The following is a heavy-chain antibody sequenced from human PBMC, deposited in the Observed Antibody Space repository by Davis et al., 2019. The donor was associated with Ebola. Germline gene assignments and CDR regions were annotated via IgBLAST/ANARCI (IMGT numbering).Heavy chain of an antibody. CDR2: ISAYNGHT. Sequence: AASVKASCKASGYTFNSHGISWVRQAPGQGLEWMAWISAYNGHTNYAQKFQGRLTLTTDTSTSTVYMELRSLTSDDTAEYYCARGRNGGWDFDYWGQGTRVTVSS. D-gene: IGHD6-19*01. CDR1: GYTFNSHG. CDR3: ARGRNGGWDFDY. V-gene: IGHV1-18*01. J-gene: IGHJ4*02.